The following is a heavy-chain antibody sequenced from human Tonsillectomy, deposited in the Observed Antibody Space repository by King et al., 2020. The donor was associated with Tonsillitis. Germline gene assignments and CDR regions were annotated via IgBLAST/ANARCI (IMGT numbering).Heavy chain of an antibody. Sequence: VQLVESGAEVKKPGESLRISCKGSGYSFTSYWISWVRQMPGKGLEWMGRIDPSDSYTNYSPSFQGHVTISADKSISTAYLQWSSLKASDTAMYYCASPTRVRGVMAYYYGMDVWGQGTTVTVSS. D-gene: IGHD3-10*01. J-gene: IGHJ6*02. CDR2: IDPSDSYT. V-gene: IGHV5-10-1*03. CDR1: GYSFTSYW. CDR3: ASPTRVRGVMAYYYGMDV.